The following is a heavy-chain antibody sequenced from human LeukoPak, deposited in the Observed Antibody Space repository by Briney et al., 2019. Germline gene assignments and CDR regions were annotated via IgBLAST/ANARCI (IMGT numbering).Heavy chain of an antibody. V-gene: IGHV4-38-2*02. CDR2: IYHSGST. D-gene: IGHD3-22*01. CDR3: ARERLIHYYDSSGYYPNWFDP. CDR1: GYSISSGYY. J-gene: IGHJ5*02. Sequence: PSETLSLTCTVSGYSISSGYYWGWIRQPPGKGLEWIGSIYHSGSTYYNPSLKRRVTISVDTSKNQFSLKLSSVTAADTAVYYCARERLIHYYDSSGYYPNWFDPWGQGTLVTVYS.